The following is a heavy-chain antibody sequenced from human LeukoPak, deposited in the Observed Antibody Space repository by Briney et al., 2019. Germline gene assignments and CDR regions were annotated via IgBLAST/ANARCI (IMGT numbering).Heavy chain of an antibody. Sequence: SETLSLTCTVPGYSISSGYYWGWIRQPPGKGLEWIGGIYHSGSTYYNPSLKSRVTISVDTSKNQFSLKLSSVTAADTAVYYCARDRTGPFDYWGQGTLVTVSS. D-gene: IGHD1-1*01. CDR3: ARDRTGPFDY. CDR1: GYSISSGYY. J-gene: IGHJ4*02. V-gene: IGHV4-38-2*02. CDR2: IYHSGST.